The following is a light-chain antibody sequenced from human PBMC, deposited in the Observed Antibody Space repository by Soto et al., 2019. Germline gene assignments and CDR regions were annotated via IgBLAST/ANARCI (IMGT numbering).Light chain of an antibody. CDR3: AVWDDSMTGWV. Sequence: QSVLTQPPSASGTPGQSLTISCSGSSSNIGSHYVYWYQHLPGTAPKLLIFRDGQRPSGVPDRFFGSKSGTSASLAISGLRSEDEARYYCAVWDDSMTGWVFGGGTKVTVL. CDR1: SSNIGSHY. V-gene: IGLV1-47*01. J-gene: IGLJ3*02. CDR2: RDG.